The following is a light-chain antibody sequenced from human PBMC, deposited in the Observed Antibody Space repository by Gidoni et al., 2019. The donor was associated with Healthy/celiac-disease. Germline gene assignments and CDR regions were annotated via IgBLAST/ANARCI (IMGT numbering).Light chain of an antibody. Sequence: EIVMTQSPATLSGSPGDRATLSCRASQSVSSNLAWYQQKPGQAPRLLIYGASTRDTGIPARFSGSGSGTDFTLTISSLQSEDFAAYYCQQYNNWPWTFGQGTKVEIK. CDR3: QQYNNWPWT. V-gene: IGKV3-15*01. CDR1: QSVSSN. J-gene: IGKJ1*01. CDR2: GAS.